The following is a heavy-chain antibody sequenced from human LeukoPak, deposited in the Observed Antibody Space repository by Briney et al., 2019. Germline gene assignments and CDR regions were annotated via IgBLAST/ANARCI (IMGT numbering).Heavy chain of an antibody. D-gene: IGHD6-13*01. J-gene: IGHJ5*02. CDR2: INPNSGGT. CDR1: GYTFTGYY. CDR3: ARVYSSSWYDWFDP. V-gene: IGHV1-2*02. Sequence: ASVKVSCKASGYTFTGYYMHWVRQAPGQGLEWMGWINPNSGGTNYAQKFQGRVTMTRDTSISTAYMELSRLRSEDTAVYYCARVYSSSWYDWFDPWGQGTLVTVSS.